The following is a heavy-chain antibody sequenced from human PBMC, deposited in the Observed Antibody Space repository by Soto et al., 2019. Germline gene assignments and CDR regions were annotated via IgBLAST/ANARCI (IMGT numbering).Heavy chain of an antibody. CDR3: ARIISCGANCSLYIDY. Sequence: SETLSLTCAVSGGSISSGGYSWSWIRQPPGKGLEWIGYIYHSGSTYYNPSLKSRVTISVDTSKNQFSLKLSSVTAADTAVYYCARIISCGANCSLYIDYWGQGTLVTVSS. CDR1: GGSISSGGYS. D-gene: IGHD2-21*02. CDR2: IYHSGST. J-gene: IGHJ4*02. V-gene: IGHV4-30-2*05.